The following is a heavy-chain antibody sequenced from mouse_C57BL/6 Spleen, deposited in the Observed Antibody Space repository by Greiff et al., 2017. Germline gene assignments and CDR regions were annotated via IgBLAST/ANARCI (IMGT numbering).Heavy chain of an antibody. CDR3: ARGDGYSDWFAY. J-gene: IGHJ3*01. CDR2: INPNNGGT. Sequence: VQLQQSGPELVKPGASVKISCKASGYTFTDYNMDWVKQSHGKSLEWIGDINPNNGGTIYNQKFKGKATLTEDKSSSTAYMELRSLTSEDTAVYYGARGDGYSDWFAYWGQGTLVTVSA. D-gene: IGHD2-3*01. V-gene: IGHV1-18*01. CDR1: GYTFTDYN.